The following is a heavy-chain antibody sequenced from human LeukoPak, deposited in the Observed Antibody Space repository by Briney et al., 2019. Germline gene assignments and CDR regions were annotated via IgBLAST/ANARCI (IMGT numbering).Heavy chain of an antibody. D-gene: IGHD4-23*01. V-gene: IGHV4-34*01. J-gene: IGHJ4*02. Sequence: SETLSLTCAVYGGSFSGYYWSWIRQPPGKGPEWIGEINHSGSTNYNPSLKSRVTISVDTSKNQFSLKLSSVTAADTAVYYCARSRGNSGGYFDYWGQGTLVTVSS. CDR3: ARSRGNSGGYFDY. CDR2: INHSGST. CDR1: GGSFSGYY.